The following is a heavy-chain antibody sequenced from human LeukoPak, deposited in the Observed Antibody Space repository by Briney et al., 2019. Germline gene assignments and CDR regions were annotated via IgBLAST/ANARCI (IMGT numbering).Heavy chain of an antibody. D-gene: IGHD2-21*02. CDR1: GFTFSDYW. CDR2: IYSGGST. CDR3: ARDRKLLWYFDL. Sequence: GGSLRLSCVGSGFTFSDYWMHWVRQAPGKGLEWVSVIYSGGSTYYADSVKGRFTISRDNSKNTLYLQMNSLRAEDTAVYYCARDRKLLWYFDLWGRGTLVTVSS. V-gene: IGHV3-66*01. J-gene: IGHJ2*01.